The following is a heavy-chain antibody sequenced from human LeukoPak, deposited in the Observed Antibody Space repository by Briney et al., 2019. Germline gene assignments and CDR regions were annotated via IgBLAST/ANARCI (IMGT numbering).Heavy chain of an antibody. D-gene: IGHD2-2*01. Sequence: ASVKVSYKASGGTFSSYAISWVRQAPGQGLEWMGGIIPIFGTANYAQKFQGRVTITADESTSTAYMELCSLRSEDTAVYYCVTAMNPYGIDVWGKGTTVTVSS. V-gene: IGHV1-69*13. CDR3: VTAMNPYGIDV. CDR2: IIPIFGTA. CDR1: GGTFSSYA. J-gene: IGHJ6*04.